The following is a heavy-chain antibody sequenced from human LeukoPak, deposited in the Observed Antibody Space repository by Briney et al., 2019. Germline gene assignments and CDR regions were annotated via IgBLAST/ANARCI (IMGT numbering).Heavy chain of an antibody. CDR1: GFIFNNYA. CDR2: ISWNSGSI. Sequence: GRSLRLSCAGSGFIFNNYAMHWVRQPPGKGLEWVSGISWNSGSIDYADSVKGRFTISRDSAKNSLYLQMNSLRVEDTAFYYCAKDNRRHYTSGPNPDSLHWGQGALVTVSS. J-gene: IGHJ4*02. D-gene: IGHD6-19*01. CDR3: AKDNRRHYTSGPNPDSLH. V-gene: IGHV3-9*01.